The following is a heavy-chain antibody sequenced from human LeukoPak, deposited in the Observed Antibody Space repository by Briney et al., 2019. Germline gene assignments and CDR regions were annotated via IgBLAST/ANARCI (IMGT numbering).Heavy chain of an antibody. Sequence: PGGSLRLSCAASGFTFSNYDMHWVRQAPGKGLEWVANIKQDGSEKYYVDSVKGRFTISRDNAKNSLYLQMNSLRAKDTAVYYCARGGAAAGFWGQGTLVTVSS. D-gene: IGHD6-13*01. V-gene: IGHV3-7*01. CDR3: ARGGAAAGF. J-gene: IGHJ4*02. CDR2: IKQDGSEK. CDR1: GFTFSNYD.